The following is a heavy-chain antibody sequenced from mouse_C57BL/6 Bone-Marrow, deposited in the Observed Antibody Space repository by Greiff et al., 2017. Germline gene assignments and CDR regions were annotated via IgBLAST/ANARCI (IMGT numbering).Heavy chain of an antibody. V-gene: IGHV5-17*01. CDR3: ARRTGFDY. D-gene: IGHD4-1*01. CDR1: GFTFSDYG. CDR2: ISSGSSTI. J-gene: IGHJ2*01. Sequence: DVHLVASGGGLVKPGGSLKLSCAASGFTFSDYGMHWVRQAPEKGLEWVAYISSGSSTIYYADTVKGRFTISRDNAKNTLFLQMTSLRSEDTAMYYCARRTGFDYWGQGTTLTVSS.